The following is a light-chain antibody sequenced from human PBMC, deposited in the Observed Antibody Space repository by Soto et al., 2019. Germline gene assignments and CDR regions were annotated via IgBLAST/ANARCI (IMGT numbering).Light chain of an antibody. CDR3: QHRAGWPPALT. J-gene: IGKJ4*01. V-gene: IGKV3-11*01. CDR1: ESVSNS. CDR2: NAS. Sequence: EIVLTHSPSTLSLSPGEIATLSCRAIESVSNSLAWYQHKPGQAPRLLIYNASNRATGIPARFSGSGSGTDFTLTISSLEPEDFAVYFCQHRAGWPPALTFGGGTKVDIK.